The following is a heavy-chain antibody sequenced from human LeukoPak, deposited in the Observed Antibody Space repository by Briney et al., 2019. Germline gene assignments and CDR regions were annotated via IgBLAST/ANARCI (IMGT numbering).Heavy chain of an antibody. V-gene: IGHV1-46*01. Sequence: ASVKVSCKASGYTFTSYGISWVRQAPGQGLEWMGMINPGGGSTTYAQKFQGRVTMTRDTSTSTVYMELSSLRSEDTAVYYCASSQLIAAAGTDYYFGMDVWGQGTTVTVSS. CDR2: INPGGGST. D-gene: IGHD6-13*01. J-gene: IGHJ6*02. CDR1: GYTFTSYG. CDR3: ASSQLIAAAGTDYYFGMDV.